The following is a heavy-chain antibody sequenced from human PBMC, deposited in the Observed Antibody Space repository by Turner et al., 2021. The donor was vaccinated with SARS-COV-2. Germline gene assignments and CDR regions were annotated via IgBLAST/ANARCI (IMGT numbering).Heavy chain of an antibody. CDR1: GFTFSSYG. V-gene: IGHV3-33*01. D-gene: IGHD2-8*01. Sequence: QVQVVESGGGVVQPGRSLRLSCEASGFTFSSYGMHWVRQAPGKGVEWVAVIWYDGSNKYYADSVKGRFTISRDNSKNTLYLQMNSLRAEDTAVYYCARDPNAGYYYMDVWGKGTTVTVSS. CDR3: ARDPNAGYYYMDV. J-gene: IGHJ6*03. CDR2: IWYDGSNK.